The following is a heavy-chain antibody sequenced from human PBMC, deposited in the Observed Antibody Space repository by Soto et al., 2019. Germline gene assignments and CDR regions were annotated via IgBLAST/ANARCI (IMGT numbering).Heavy chain of an antibody. Sequence: SVKVSCKASGGTFSSYAISWVRQAPGQGLEWMGGIIPIFGTANYAQKFQGRVTITADESTSTAYMELSSLRSEDTAVYYCARGGDTAMAKGPRGIYYYYYGMDVWG. V-gene: IGHV1-69*13. J-gene: IGHJ6*02. CDR3: ARGGDTAMAKGPRGIYYYYYGMDV. CDR2: IIPIFGTA. CDR1: GGTFSSYA. D-gene: IGHD5-18*01.